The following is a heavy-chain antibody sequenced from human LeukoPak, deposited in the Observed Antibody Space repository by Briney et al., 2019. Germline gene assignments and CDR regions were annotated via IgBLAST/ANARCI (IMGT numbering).Heavy chain of an antibody. D-gene: IGHD3-10*01. CDR3: AHVKARSGSTFDI. CDR1: GFTFSSYE. CDR2: ISSSGSTV. J-gene: IGHJ3*02. Sequence: PGGSLRLSCAASGFTFSSYEMNWVRQAPGKGLEWVSYISSSGSTVYYADSVKGRITVSRDNAKNSLYLQMNSLRDEDTAVYYCAHVKARSGSTFDIWGQGTMVTVSS. V-gene: IGHV3-48*03.